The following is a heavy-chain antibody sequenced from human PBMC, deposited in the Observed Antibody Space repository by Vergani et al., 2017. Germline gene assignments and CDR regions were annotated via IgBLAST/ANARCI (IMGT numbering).Heavy chain of an antibody. CDR1: GGTFSSFA. D-gene: IGHD1-26*01. Sequence: QVQLVQSGAEVKKPGSSVKVSCKASGGTFSSFAISWVRQAPGQGLEWMGGIIPIFGTANYAQKFQGRVTITADESTSTAYMELSSLSSEDTAVYYCASGDSGSYYIRYYFDYWGQGTLVTGSS. V-gene: IGHV1-69*13. CDR2: IIPIFGTA. J-gene: IGHJ4*02. CDR3: ASGDSGSYYIRYYFDY.